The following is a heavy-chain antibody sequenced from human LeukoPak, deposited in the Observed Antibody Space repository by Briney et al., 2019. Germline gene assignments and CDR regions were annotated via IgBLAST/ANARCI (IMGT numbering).Heavy chain of an antibody. CDR2: ISWNSGNI. Sequence: GGSLRPSCAASGFTFSTYWMHWVRQPPGKGLEWVSGISWNSGNIGYADSVKGRFTISRDNVKNSLYLQMNSLRPEDTAFYYCAKDKWSGAVRFNWFDPWGQGTLVTVSS. V-gene: IGHV3-9*01. J-gene: IGHJ5*02. D-gene: IGHD6-19*01. CDR3: AKDKWSGAVRFNWFDP. CDR1: GFTFSTYW.